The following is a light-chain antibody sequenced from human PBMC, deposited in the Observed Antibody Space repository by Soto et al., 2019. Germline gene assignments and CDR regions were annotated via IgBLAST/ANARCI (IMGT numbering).Light chain of an antibody. J-gene: IGKJ5*01. Sequence: IVLTPYPGTLSLSTGKRATLSCWASQSVQSRRLAWYQQRPGQPPRLLIYGASSRATGLPARFSGSGSGTEFTLIISCLQSEDSTVYYCQQYDNWPIPFGQGTRLAIK. V-gene: IGKV3-15*01. CDR3: QQYDNWPIP. CDR2: GAS. CDR1: QSVQSRR.